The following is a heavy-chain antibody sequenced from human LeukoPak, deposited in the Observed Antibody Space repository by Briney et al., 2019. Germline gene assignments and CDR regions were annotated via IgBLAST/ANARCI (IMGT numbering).Heavy chain of an antibody. CDR2: INHSGST. J-gene: IGHJ3*02. V-gene: IGHV4-34*01. D-gene: IGHD2-2*01. CDR3: ARVKASRIVVVPAATAGDAFDI. Sequence: PSETLSLTCAVYGGSFSGYYWSWIRQPPGKGLEWIGEINHSGSTNYNPSLKSRVTISVDTSKNQFSLKLSSVTAADTAVYYCARVKASRIVVVPAATAGDAFDIWGQGTMVTVSS. CDR1: GGSFSGYY.